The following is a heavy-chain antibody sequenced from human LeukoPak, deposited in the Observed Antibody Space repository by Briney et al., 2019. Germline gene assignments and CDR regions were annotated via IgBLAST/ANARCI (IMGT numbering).Heavy chain of an antibody. D-gene: IGHD6-13*01. CDR3: ARDRGSSWSLFDY. Sequence: GGSLRLSCAASGFTFSXXXXXWVRQAPGXXXXXXXVISYDGSNXYYAXSXXXXXXISRDNSKKTLYLQINNLRADDTAVYYCARDRGSSWSLFDYWGQGTLVTVSS. J-gene: IGHJ4*02. V-gene: IGHV3-30-3*01. CDR1: GFTFSXXX. CDR2: ISYDGSNX.